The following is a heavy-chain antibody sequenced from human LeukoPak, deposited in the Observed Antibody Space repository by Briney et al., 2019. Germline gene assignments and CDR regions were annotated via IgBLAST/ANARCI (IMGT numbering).Heavy chain of an antibody. CDR2: ISWNSGSI. CDR3: AKDIGYGVQGAFDI. D-gene: IGHD4-17*01. CDR1: GFTFDDYA. J-gene: IGHJ3*02. Sequence: GGSLRLSCAASGFTFDDYAMHWVRQAPGKGLEWVSGISWNSGSIGYADSVKGRFTISRDNAKNSLYLQMNSPRAEDTALYYCAKDIGYGVQGAFDIWGQGTMVTVSS. V-gene: IGHV3-9*01.